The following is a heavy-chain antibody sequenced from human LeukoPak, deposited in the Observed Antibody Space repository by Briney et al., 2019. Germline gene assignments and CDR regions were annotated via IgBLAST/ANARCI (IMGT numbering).Heavy chain of an antibody. CDR2: ISSRSYI. Sequence: GGSLRLSCAASGLTFSTYSMNCVRQAPGKGLEWVSSISSRSYIYYSDSVKGRFTISRDNSKNTLYLQMNSLRAEDTAVYYCAKGDSSGYYYVLNYFDYWGQGTLVTVSS. J-gene: IGHJ4*02. CDR3: AKGDSSGYYYVLNYFDY. V-gene: IGHV3-21*04. CDR1: GLTFSTYS. D-gene: IGHD3-22*01.